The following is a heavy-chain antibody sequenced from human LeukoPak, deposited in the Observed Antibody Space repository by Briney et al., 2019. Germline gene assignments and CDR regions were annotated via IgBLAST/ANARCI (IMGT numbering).Heavy chain of an antibody. J-gene: IGHJ3*02. CDR1: GYIFSSYC. Sequence: ASVKVSCKASGYIFSSYCMHWVRQAPGQGLEWMGIINPSGGGTNYAQKFQGRVTMTRDLSTSTVYMDLSSLRSEDTAMYYCAVVATDDDFDIWGQGTMVTVSS. V-gene: IGHV1-46*01. CDR2: INPSGGGT. CDR3: AVVATDDDFDI. D-gene: IGHD5-12*01.